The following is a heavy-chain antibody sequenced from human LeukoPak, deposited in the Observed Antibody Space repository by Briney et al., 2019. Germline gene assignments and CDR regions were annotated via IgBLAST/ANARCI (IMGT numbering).Heavy chain of an antibody. D-gene: IGHD3-3*01. V-gene: IGHV4-39*01. J-gene: IGHJ4*02. CDR2: VYYDGTT. CDR1: GGSINSSAYY. Sequence: SETLSLTCTVSGGSINSSAYYWGWVRQPPGRGLEWIGSVYYDGTTYYIPSLRSRVTISVDTSKTQFSLKLSSVTAADTAIYYCQSRFLEWLLDYWGQGTLVTVSS. CDR3: QSRFLEWLLDY.